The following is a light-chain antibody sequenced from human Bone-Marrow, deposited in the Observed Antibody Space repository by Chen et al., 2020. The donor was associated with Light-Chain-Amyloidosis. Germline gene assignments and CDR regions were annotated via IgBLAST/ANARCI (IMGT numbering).Light chain of an antibody. Sequence: DIRMTQHPSTLSAYVGDRVIITRRASQDIGDWLAWFQPEPGRAPNLLIDRASNLKSGVPSRFTGSGSATEFTLTINYLLPDDFAAYFCQEYKTYTFTFGQGTKL. CDR1: QDIGDW. J-gene: IGKJ2*01. CDR2: RAS. CDR3: QEYKTYTFT. V-gene: IGKV1-5*03.